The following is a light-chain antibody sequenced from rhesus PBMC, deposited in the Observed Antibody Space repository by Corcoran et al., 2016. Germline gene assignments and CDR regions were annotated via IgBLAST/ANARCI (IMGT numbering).Light chain of an antibody. J-gene: IGKJ1*01. Sequence: DIQMTQSPSSLSASVGDRVTITCRASQDISSFLNWYHQKPGKAPKFLIFSATRLESGVPSRFSGSGSGTAFTLTISSLQPEDFATYYCHQYNDLPWTFGQGTKVAIK. CDR1: QDISSF. CDR3: HQYNDLPWT. V-gene: IGKV1-32*01. CDR2: SAT.